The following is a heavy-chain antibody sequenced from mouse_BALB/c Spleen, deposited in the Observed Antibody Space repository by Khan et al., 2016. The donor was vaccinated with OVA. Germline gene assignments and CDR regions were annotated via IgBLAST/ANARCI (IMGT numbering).Heavy chain of an antibody. V-gene: IGHV1-20*02. J-gene: IGHJ2*01. CDR2: INPHIGET. D-gene: IGHD1-1*01. Sequence: VQLKESGPELVKPGASVKISCKASGYSFTDYFMNWVMQSHGKSLEWIGRINPHIGETFYNQKFKGKATLTVDESSSTAHMELRSLASEDSAVYYCARQNGSDFDYWGQGTTLTVSS. CDR1: GYSFTDYF. CDR3: ARQNGSDFDY.